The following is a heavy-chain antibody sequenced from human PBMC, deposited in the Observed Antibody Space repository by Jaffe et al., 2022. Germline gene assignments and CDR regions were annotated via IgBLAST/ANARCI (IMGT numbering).Heavy chain of an antibody. CDR2: IYYSGST. CDR1: GGSISSYY. V-gene: IGHV4-59*01. CDR3: ARQGPDSSGWYNGDY. Sequence: QVQLQESGPGLVKPSETLSLTCTVSGGSISSYYWSWIRQPPGKGLEWIGYIYYSGSTNYNPSLKSRVTISVDTSKNQFSLKLSSVTAADTAVYYCARQGPDSSGWYNGDYWGQGTLVTVSS. J-gene: IGHJ4*02. D-gene: IGHD6-19*01.